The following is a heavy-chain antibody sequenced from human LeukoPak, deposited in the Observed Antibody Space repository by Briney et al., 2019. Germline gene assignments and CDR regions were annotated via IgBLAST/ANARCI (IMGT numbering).Heavy chain of an antibody. V-gene: IGHV3-43*02. Sequence: GGSLRLSCEASGFTFNNYGIHWVRQAPGKGLEWVSLISGDGGSTYYADSVKGRFTISRDNSKNSLYLQMNSLRTEDTALYYCARKHLESSSWYLPFDYWGQGTLVTVSS. CDR3: ARKHLESSSWYLPFDY. CDR2: ISGDGGST. CDR1: GFTFNNYG. D-gene: IGHD6-13*01. J-gene: IGHJ4*02.